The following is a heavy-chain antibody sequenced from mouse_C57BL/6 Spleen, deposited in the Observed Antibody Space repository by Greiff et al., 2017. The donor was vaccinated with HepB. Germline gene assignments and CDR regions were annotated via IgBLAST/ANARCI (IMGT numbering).Heavy chain of an antibody. Sequence: VKVVESGAELVKPGASVKLSCKASGYTFTEYTIHWVKQRSGQGLEWIGWFYPGSGSIKYNEKFKDKATLTADKSSSTVYMELSRLTSEDSAVYFCARHEDRGYYSNYFFAYWGQGTLVTVSA. CDR3: ARHEDRGYYSNYFFAY. V-gene: IGHV1-62-2*01. J-gene: IGHJ3*01. CDR1: GYTFTEYT. CDR2: FYPGSGSI. D-gene: IGHD2-5*01.